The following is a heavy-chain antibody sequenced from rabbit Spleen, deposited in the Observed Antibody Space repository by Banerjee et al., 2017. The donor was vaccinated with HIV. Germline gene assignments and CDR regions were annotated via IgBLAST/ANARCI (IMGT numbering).Heavy chain of an antibody. CDR3: ARDAGTSFSTYGMDL. CDR1: GFSFSSSDY. J-gene: IGHJ6*01. V-gene: IGHV1S40*01. D-gene: IGHD8-1*01. CDR2: IYAGIGYT. Sequence: QSLEESGGDLVKPGSSLTLTCTASGFSFSSSDYMCWVRQAPGKGLEWIGYIYAGIGYTYYASWAKGRFTISKTSSTTVTLQMTSLTVADTATYFCARDAGTSFSTYGMDLWGPGTLVTVS.